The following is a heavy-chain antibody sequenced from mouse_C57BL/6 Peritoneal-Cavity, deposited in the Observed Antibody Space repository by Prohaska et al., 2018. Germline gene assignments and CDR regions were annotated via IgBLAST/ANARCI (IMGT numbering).Heavy chain of an antibody. D-gene: IGHD2-5*01. V-gene: IGHV1-74*01. Sequence: QVQLQQPGAELVKPGASVKVSCKASGYTFTSYWMHWVKQRPGQGLEWIGRIHPSDRDTNYNQKFKGKATLTVDKSSSTAYMQLISLTSEDSAVYYCAIAYYSNYVYFDYWGQGTTLTVSS. CDR2: IHPSDRDT. J-gene: IGHJ2*01. CDR3: AIAYYSNYVYFDY. CDR1: GYTFTSYW.